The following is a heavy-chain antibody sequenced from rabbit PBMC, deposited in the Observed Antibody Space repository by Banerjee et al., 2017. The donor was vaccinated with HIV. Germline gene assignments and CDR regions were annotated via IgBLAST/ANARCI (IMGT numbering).Heavy chain of an antibody. V-gene: IGHV1S40*01. D-gene: IGHD3-1*01. CDR1: GFSFSSNYY. Sequence: QSLEESGGDLVQPGASLTLTCTASGFSFSSNYYMWWVRQAPGKGLEWIATIDGFDGERTYYANWAKGRFTISKTSSTTVTLQMTSLTAADTATYFCARERADASGSFTLWGPGTLVTVS. J-gene: IGHJ4*01. CDR3: ARERADASGSFTL. CDR2: IDGFDGERT.